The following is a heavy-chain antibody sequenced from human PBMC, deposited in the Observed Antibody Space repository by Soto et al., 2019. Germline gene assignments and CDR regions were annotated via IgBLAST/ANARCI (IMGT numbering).Heavy chain of an antibody. CDR3: AREKGITIFGVVIRGAFDI. D-gene: IGHD3-3*01. CDR1: GGSISSGGYY. CDR2: IYYSGST. V-gene: IGHV4-31*03. Sequence: QVQLQESGPGLVKPSQTLSLTCTVSGGSISSGGYYWSWIRQHPGKGLEWIGYIYYSGSTYYNPSLKSRVTISVDTSKNQFSPKLSSVTAADTAVYYCAREKGITIFGVVIRGAFDIWGQGTMVTVSS. J-gene: IGHJ3*02.